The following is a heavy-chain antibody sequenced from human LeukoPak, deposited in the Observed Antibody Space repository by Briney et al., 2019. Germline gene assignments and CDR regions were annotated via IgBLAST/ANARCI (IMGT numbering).Heavy chain of an antibody. J-gene: IGHJ6*03. Sequence: PSETLSLTCTVSGGSIISNNYYWGWIRLPPGKGLEWIGSIYYTGSTYYNPSLNSRVTMSVDTSMNQIALKVTSMTAADTAVYYCARLLSYDVLTDNYYKYYMDVWGEGTMVTVSS. CDR3: ARLLSYDVLTDNYYKYYMDV. CDR2: IYYTGST. CDR1: GGSIISNNYY. D-gene: IGHD3-9*01. V-gene: IGHV4-39*01.